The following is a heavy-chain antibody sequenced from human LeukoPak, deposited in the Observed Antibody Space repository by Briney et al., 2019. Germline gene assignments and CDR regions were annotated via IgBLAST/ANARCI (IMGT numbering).Heavy chain of an antibody. CDR3: AQSQYYYGRSGYDFDC. CDR2: IYWDDDK. J-gene: IGHJ4*02. D-gene: IGHD3-22*01. Sequence: SGPTLVNPTQTLTLTCTFSGFSLSTSGVGADWIRQPPGKALEWLAVIYWDDDKRYSPSLKNRLTITKDTSKNQVVLTMTNMDPVDTGTYYCAQSQYYYGRSGYDFDCWGQGTLVTVSS. CDR1: GFSLSTSGVG. V-gene: IGHV2-5*02.